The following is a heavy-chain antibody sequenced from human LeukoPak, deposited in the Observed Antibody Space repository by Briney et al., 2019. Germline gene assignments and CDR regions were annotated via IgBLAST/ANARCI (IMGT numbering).Heavy chain of an antibody. CDR1: SGSISSSSYY. CDR3: ARYDSGGFYRNFDY. J-gene: IGHJ4*02. V-gene: IGHV4-39*01. CDR2: IYYSGST. Sequence: SETLSLTCTISSGSISSSSYYWGWIRQPPGKGLEWIGNIYYSGSTYYNPSLKSRVTISVDKSQSQFSLRLSSVTAADTAVYYCARYDSGGFYRNFDYWGQGTLVTVSS. D-gene: IGHD3-22*01.